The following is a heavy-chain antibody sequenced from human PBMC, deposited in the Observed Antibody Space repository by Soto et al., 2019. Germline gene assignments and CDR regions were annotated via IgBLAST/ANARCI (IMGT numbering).Heavy chain of an antibody. J-gene: IGHJ6*02. CDR1: GFTFSAYG. CDR3: AKGSSSVYYYYYGIDV. Sequence: LRLSCVASGFTFSAYGMHWVRQAPGKGLEWVAVMSNDGSNKYYADSVKGRFTISRDDSKNMLYLQMNSLRTEDTAVYYCAKGSSSVYYYYYGIDVWGQGTTVTVSS. V-gene: IGHV3-30*18. D-gene: IGHD6-6*01. CDR2: MSNDGSNK.